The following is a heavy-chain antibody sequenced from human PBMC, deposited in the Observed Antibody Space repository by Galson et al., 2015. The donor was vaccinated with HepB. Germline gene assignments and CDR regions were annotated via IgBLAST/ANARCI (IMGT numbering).Heavy chain of an antibody. V-gene: IGHV4-59*08. D-gene: IGHD5-24*01. CDR3: ARHKRWLQSEVDY. J-gene: IGHJ4*02. CDR2: IYYSGST. CDR1: GGSISSYY. Sequence: ETLSLTCTVSGGSISSYYWSWIRQPPGKGLEWIGYIYYSGSTNYNPSLKSRVTISVDTSKNQFSLKLSSVTAADTAVYYCARHKRWLQSEVDYWGQGTLVTVSS.